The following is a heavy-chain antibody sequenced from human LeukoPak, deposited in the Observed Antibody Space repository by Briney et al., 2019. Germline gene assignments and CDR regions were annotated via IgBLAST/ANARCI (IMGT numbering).Heavy chain of an antibody. Sequence: GGSLRLSCAGSGFTFSNYAMSWVRQAPGKGLEWVSVISGNGDTTYYADSVKGRFTISRDNSKNTLSLQMNSLRAEGTAIYSCAKDYRGSGYFFDVWGQGTMVAVSS. CDR3: AKDYRGSGYFFDV. CDR1: GFTFSNYA. CDR2: ISGNGDTT. D-gene: IGHD3-3*01. J-gene: IGHJ3*01. V-gene: IGHV3-23*01.